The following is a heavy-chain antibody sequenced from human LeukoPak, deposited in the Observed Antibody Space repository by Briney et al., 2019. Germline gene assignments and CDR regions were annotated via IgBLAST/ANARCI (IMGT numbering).Heavy chain of an antibody. CDR1: GGTSSSYA. D-gene: IGHD4-17*01. J-gene: IGHJ2*01. CDR3: ASVTTVTPVWYFDL. Sequence: GSSVKVSCKASGGTSSSYAISWVRQAPGQGLEWMGRIIPIFGTANYAQKFQGRVTITTDESTSTAYMELSSLRSEDTAVYYCASVTTVTPVWYFDLWGRGTLVIVSS. CDR2: IIPIFGTA. V-gene: IGHV1-69*05.